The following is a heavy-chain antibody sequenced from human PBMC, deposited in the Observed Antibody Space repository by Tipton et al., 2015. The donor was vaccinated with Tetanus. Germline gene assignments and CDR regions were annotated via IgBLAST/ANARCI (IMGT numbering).Heavy chain of an antibody. V-gene: IGHV4-31*03. CDR2: IDYRGNT. D-gene: IGHD2-2*01. J-gene: IGHJ4*02. CDR3: ASDPALMGNFDY. CDR1: GDSIDGGFKN. Sequence: TLSLTCTVSGDSIDGGFKNWGWIRQQPGKGLEWIGYIDYRGNTYYNPSLRLRVTFSFDTSENQFSLKLTSVTAADTAVYYWASDPALMGNFDYWGQGTLVTVSS.